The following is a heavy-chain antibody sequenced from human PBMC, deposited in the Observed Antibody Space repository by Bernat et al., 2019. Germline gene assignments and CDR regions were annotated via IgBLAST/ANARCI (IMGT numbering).Heavy chain of an antibody. Sequence: QVQLVQSGAEVKKPGASVKVSCKASGYTVTSYAMHWVRQAPGQRLEWMGWINAGNGNTKYSQKFQGRVTITRETSASTAYMELRSLRSEDTAVYYCARDLILDRGACYFDHWGQGTLVTVSS. D-gene: IGHD1-1*01. V-gene: IGHV1-3*01. J-gene: IGHJ4*02. CDR2: INAGNGNT. CDR1: GYTVTSYA. CDR3: ARDLILDRGACYFDH.